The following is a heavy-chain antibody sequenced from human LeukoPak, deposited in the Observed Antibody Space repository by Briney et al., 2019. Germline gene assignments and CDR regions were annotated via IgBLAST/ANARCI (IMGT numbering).Heavy chain of an antibody. CDR2: INWNGGST. CDR1: GFTFDDYG. V-gene: IGHV3-20*04. D-gene: IGHD2-15*01. CDR3: AKGGGCSGGSCYTHYYYYYMDV. J-gene: IGHJ6*03. Sequence: GGSLRLSCAVSGFTFDDYGMSWVRQVPGKGLEWVSGINWNGGSTGYADSVKGRFTISRDNSKNTLYLQMNSLRAEDTAVYYCAKGGGCSGGSCYTHYYYYYMDVWGKGTTVTVSS.